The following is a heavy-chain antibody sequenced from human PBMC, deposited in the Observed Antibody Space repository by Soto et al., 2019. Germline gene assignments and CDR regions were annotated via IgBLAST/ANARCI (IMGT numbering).Heavy chain of an antibody. V-gene: IGHV6-1*01. CDR1: GDSVSSNSAA. CDR3: ARITPIQLDGYYYYYGMDV. Sequence: SQTLSLTCAISGDSVSSNSAAWNWIRQSPSRGLEWLGRTYYRSKWYNDYAVSVKSRITINPDTSKNQFSLQLNSVTPEDTAVYYCARITPIQLDGYYYYYGMDVWGQGTTVTVSS. D-gene: IGHD1-1*01. CDR2: TYYRSKWYN. J-gene: IGHJ6*02.